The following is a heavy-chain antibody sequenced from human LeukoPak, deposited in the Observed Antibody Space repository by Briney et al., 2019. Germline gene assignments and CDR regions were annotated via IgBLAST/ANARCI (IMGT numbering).Heavy chain of an antibody. CDR3: ARAPPRVLRYFDWYTTGDWFDP. D-gene: IGHD3-9*01. CDR2: INHSGST. J-gene: IGHJ5*02. Sequence: SETLSLTCAVYGGSFSGYYWSWIRQPPGKGLEWIGEINHSGSTNYNPSLRSRVTISVDTSKNQFSLKLTSVTAADTAVYSCARAPPRVLRYFDWYTTGDWFDPWGQGTLVTASS. CDR1: GGSFSGYY. V-gene: IGHV4-34*01.